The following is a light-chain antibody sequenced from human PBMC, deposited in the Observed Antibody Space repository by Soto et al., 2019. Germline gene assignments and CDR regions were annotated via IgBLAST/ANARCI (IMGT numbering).Light chain of an antibody. J-gene: IGLJ3*02. V-gene: IGLV2-23*01. CDR2: EGN. CDR1: SSDVGSYNL. Sequence: QSALTQPASVSGSPGQSMTISCTGTSSDVGSYNLVSWYQQHPGKAPKLMISEGNKRPSGISNRFSGSKSGNTASLTISGLQAEDEADYYCCSFATSGTWVFGGGTKLTVL. CDR3: CSFATSGTWV.